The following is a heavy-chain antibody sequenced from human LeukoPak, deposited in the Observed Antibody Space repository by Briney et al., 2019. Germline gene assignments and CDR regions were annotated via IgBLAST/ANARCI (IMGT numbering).Heavy chain of an antibody. CDR1: GFSFKDTG. Sequence: GGSLRLSCAASGFSFKDTGMHWVRQAPGKGPEWLTIIWFDGSTKYYADSVKGRFTISRDNAKNSLYLQMSNLRAEDTAVYFCARGGGLDVWGQGATVTVSS. D-gene: IGHD3-16*01. J-gene: IGHJ6*02. V-gene: IGHV3-33*03. CDR3: ARGGGLDV. CDR2: IWFDGSTK.